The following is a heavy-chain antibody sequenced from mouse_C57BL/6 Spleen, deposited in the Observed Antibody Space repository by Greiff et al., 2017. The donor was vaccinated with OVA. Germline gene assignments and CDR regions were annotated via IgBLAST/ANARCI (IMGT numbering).Heavy chain of an antibody. J-gene: IGHJ2*01. CDR3: TDGSRGYFDY. CDR2: IDPENGDT. D-gene: IGHD1-1*01. Sequence: VQLQQSGAELVRPGASVKLSCTASGFNIKDDYMHWVKQRPEQGLEWIGWIDPENGDTEYASKFQGTATITADTSSNTAYLQLSSLTSEDTAVYYCTDGSRGYFDYWGQGTTLTVSS. V-gene: IGHV14-4*01. CDR1: GFNIKDDY.